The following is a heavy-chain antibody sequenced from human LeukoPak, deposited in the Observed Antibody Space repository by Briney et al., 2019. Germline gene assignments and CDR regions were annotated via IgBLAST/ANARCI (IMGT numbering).Heavy chain of an antibody. CDR1: GFTFSSYS. CDR2: ISSSSSYI. D-gene: IGHD6-19*01. V-gene: IGHV3-21*01. J-gene: IGHJ4*02. Sequence: GGSLRLSCAASGFTFSSYSMNWVRQAPGKGLDWVSSISSSSSYIYYADSVRGRFTISRDNAKNSLYLQMNSLRADDTAVYYCARVQWLATGYYFDYWGQGTLVTVSS. CDR3: ARVQWLATGYYFDY.